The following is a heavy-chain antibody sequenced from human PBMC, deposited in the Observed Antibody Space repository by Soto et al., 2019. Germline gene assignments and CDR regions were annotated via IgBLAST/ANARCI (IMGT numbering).Heavy chain of an antibody. V-gene: IGHV4-31*03. CDR2: IYYSGST. J-gene: IGHJ3*02. Sequence: SETLSLTCTVSGGSISSGGYYWSWIRQHPGKGLEWIGYIYYSGSTYYNPSLKSRVTISVDTSKNQFSLKLSSVTAADTAVYYCASGPSFVSGFDAFDIWSQGTMVTVSS. D-gene: IGHD3-16*02. CDR3: ASGPSFVSGFDAFDI. CDR1: GGSISSGGYY.